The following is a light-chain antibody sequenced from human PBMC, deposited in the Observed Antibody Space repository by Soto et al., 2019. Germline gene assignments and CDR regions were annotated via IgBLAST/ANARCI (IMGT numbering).Light chain of an antibody. CDR1: QGISSA. V-gene: IGKV1D-13*01. Sequence: AIQLTQSPSSLSASVGDRVTITCRASQGISSALSWYQQKPGKAPKLLIYDASSLESGVPSRFSGSGSGTDFTLTISSLQPEDFATYYCQQFNNYPLFGGGTKVEIK. CDR2: DAS. CDR3: QQFNNYPL. J-gene: IGKJ4*01.